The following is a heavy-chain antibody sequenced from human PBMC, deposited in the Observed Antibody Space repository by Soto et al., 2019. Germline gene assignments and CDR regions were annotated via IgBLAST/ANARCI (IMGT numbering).Heavy chain of an antibody. D-gene: IGHD4-17*01. J-gene: IGHJ3*02. CDR1: GGSISSGGYY. V-gene: IGHV4-31*03. Sequence: QVQLQESGPGLVKPSQTLSLTCTVSGGSISSGGYYWSWIRQHPGKGLEWIGYIYYSGSTYYNPSLKSRVTISVDTSKNQFSLKLSSVTAADTAVYYCARDRVHNDYGDYNAFDIWGQGTMVTVSS. CDR2: IYYSGST. CDR3: ARDRVHNDYGDYNAFDI.